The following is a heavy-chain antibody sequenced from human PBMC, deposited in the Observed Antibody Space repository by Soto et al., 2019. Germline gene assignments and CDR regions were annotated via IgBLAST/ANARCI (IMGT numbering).Heavy chain of an antibody. D-gene: IGHD5-18*01. CDR2: IYSGGST. Sequence: PGGSLRLSCAASGFTVSSNYMSWVRQAPGKGLEWVSVIYSGGSTYYADSVKGRFTISRDNSKNTLYLQMNSLRAEDTAVYYCASYAPTWIQPPYQYYFDYWGQGTLVTVSS. V-gene: IGHV3-66*01. J-gene: IGHJ4*02. CDR3: ASYAPTWIQPPYQYYFDY. CDR1: GFTVSSNY.